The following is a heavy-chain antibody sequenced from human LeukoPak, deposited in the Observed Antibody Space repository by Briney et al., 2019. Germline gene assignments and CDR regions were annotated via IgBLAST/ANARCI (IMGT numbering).Heavy chain of an antibody. CDR3: ATEYYYDSSGFSWFDP. J-gene: IGHJ5*02. CDR2: FDPEDGET. Sequence: ASVKVSCKVSGYTLTELSMHWVRQAPGKGLEWMGGFDPEDGETIYAQKFQDRVTMTEDTSTDTAYMELSSLRSEDTAVYYCATEYYYDSSGFSWFDPWGQGTLVTVSS. V-gene: IGHV1-24*01. CDR1: GYTLTELS. D-gene: IGHD3-22*01.